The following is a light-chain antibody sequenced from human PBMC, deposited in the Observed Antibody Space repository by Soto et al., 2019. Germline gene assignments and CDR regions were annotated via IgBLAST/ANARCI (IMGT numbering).Light chain of an antibody. J-gene: IGLJ2*01. V-gene: IGLV2-23*01. CDR3: YSYEGSSTHVV. Sequence: QSVLTQPASVSGSPGQSITISCTGTSSDVGSYNLVSWYQQHPGKAPKVMIYEGSKRPSGVSNRFSGSKSGNTASLTISGLQAEDEAAYYCYSYEGSSTHVVFGGGTKLTVL. CDR2: EGS. CDR1: SSDVGSYNL.